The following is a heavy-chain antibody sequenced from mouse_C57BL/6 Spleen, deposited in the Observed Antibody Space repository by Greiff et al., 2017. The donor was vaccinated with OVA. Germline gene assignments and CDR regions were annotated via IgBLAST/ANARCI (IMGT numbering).Heavy chain of an antibody. J-gene: IGHJ3*01. D-gene: IGHD2-1*01. CDR1: GYTFTSYW. Sequence: VQLQQPGAELVKPGASVKLSCKASGYTFTSYWMQWVKQRPGQGLEWIGEIDPSDSYTNYNQKFKGKATLTVDTSSSTAYMQLSSLTSEDSAVYYCARRRLGNSAWFAYWGQGTLVTVSA. CDR2: IDPSDSYT. V-gene: IGHV1-50*01. CDR3: ARRRLGNSAWFAY.